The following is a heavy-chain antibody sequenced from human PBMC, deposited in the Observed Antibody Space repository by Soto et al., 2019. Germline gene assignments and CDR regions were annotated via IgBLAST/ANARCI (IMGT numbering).Heavy chain of an antibody. V-gene: IGHV1-3*01. Sequence: QVQLVQSGAEVKKPGASVKVSCKASGYTFTSYAMHWVRQAPGQRLEWMGWINAGNGNTKYSQKFQGRVTITRDTSASTAYMELSSLRSEDTAVYYCARVLGIAVACTPNGRFDPWGQGTLVTVSS. CDR3: ARVLGIAVACTPNGRFDP. CDR2: INAGNGNT. J-gene: IGHJ5*02. CDR1: GYTFTSYA. D-gene: IGHD6-19*01.